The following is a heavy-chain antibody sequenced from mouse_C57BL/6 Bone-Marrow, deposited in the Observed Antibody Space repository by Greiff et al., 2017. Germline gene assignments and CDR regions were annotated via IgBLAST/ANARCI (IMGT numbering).Heavy chain of an antibody. CDR1: GFTFSSYA. J-gene: IGHJ1*03. V-gene: IGHV5-4*01. Sequence: EVQLQESGGGLVKPGGSLKLSCAASGFTFSSYAMSWVRQTPEKRLEWVATISDGGSYTYYPDNVKGRFTISRDNAKNNLYLQMSHLKSEDTAMYYCARARYFDVWGTGTTVTVSS. CDR3: ARARYFDV. CDR2: ISDGGSYT.